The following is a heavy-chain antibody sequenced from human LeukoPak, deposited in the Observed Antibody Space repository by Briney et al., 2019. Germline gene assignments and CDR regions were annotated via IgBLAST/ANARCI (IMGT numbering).Heavy chain of an antibody. CDR2: ISGSGDST. CDR3: AKGHSAHGTGFDC. D-gene: IGHD1-14*01. J-gene: IGHJ4*02. Sequence: GGSLRLSCAASGLTFNSYGMSWVRRAPGKGLEWVSGISGSGDSTYYADSVKGRFTISRDNSKNTLYLQMNSLRVEDTAVYYCAKGHSAHGTGFDCWGQGTLVAVSS. CDR1: GLTFNSYG. V-gene: IGHV3-23*01.